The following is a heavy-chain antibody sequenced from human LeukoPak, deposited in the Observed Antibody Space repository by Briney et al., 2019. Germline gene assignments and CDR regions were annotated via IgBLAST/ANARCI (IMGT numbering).Heavy chain of an antibody. V-gene: IGHV3-23*01. Sequence: GGSLRLSCAASGFTFSSYAMSWVRQAPGKGLEWVSAISGSGGSTYYADSVKGQFTISRDNSKNTLYLQMNSLRAEDTAVYYCAKKRVGSSTSPKLYYYYYYGMDVWGQGTTVTVSS. CDR3: AKKRVGSSTSPKLYYYYYYGMDV. D-gene: IGHD2-2*01. CDR1: GFTFSSYA. CDR2: ISGSGGST. J-gene: IGHJ6*02.